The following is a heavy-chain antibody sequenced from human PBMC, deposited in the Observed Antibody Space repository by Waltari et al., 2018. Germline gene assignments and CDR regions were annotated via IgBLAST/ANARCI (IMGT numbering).Heavy chain of an antibody. CDR3: ARASPNYGGNYWYFDL. CDR1: GGSISSYY. V-gene: IGHV4-59*01. CDR2: IYYSGST. D-gene: IGHD4-17*01. J-gene: IGHJ2*01. Sequence: QVQLQESGPGLVKPSETLSLTCTVPGGSISSYYWSWIRPPPGKGLEWIGYIYYSGSTNYNPSLKSRVTISVDTSKNQFSLKLSSVTAADTAVYYCARASPNYGGNYWYFDLWGRGTLVTVSS.